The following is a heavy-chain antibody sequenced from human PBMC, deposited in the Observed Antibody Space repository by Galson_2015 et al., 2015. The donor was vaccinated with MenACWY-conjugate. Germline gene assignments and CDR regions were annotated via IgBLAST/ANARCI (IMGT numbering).Heavy chain of an antibody. J-gene: IGHJ5*02. D-gene: IGHD2-2*01. CDR3: ARDGRSGVPAASKWFDP. CDR2: IYYTGHT. V-gene: IGHV4-39*07. CDR1: GASISSIPYY. Sequence: SETLSLTCAVSGASISSIPYYWGWIRQPPGKGLEWIGSIYYTGHTYYNVSLKSRVTISVDTSKNQFSLKLTSVTAADTAMYYCARDGRSGVPAASKWFDPWGQGTLVTVSS.